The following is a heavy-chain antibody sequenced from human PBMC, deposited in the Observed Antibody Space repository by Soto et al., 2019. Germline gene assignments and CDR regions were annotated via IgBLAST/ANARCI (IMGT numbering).Heavy chain of an antibody. CDR2: IYYSGST. CDR1: GGSISSSSYY. CDR3: ASRPYGPRINWFDP. D-gene: IGHD2-15*01. V-gene: IGHV4-39*01. J-gene: IGHJ5*02. Sequence: SETLSLTCTVSGGSISSSSYYWGWIRQPPGKGLEWIGSIYYSGSTYYNPSLKSRVTISVDTSKNQFSLKLSSVTAADTAVYYCASRPYGPRINWFDPWGQGTLVTVSS.